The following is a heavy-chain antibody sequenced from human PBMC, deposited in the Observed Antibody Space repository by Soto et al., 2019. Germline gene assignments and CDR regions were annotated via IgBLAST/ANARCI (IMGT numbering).Heavy chain of an antibody. CDR1: SGSISSSNW. CDR2: IYHSGST. V-gene: IGHV4-4*02. CDR3: ALLNQWLIDNWFDP. J-gene: IGHJ5*02. D-gene: IGHD6-19*01. Sequence: SETLSLTCAVSSGSISSSNWWSWVRQPPGKGLEWIGEIYHSGSTNYNPSLKSRVTISVDKSKNQFSLKLSSVTAADTAVYYCALLNQWLIDNWFDPWGQGTLVTVAS.